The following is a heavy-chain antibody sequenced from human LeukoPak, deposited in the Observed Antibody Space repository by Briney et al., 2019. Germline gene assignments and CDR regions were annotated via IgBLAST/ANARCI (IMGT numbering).Heavy chain of an antibody. Sequence: TPSLPLALSRGRVSSKNAALDWVRQSPPRGLEWLGRTYYRSKWYNDYAVSVKSRITINPDTSKNQFSLQLNSVSPEDTAVYYCAAGRVARLDYWGLGTLVTVSS. CDR1: RGRVSSKNAA. V-gene: IGHV6-1*01. J-gene: IGHJ4*02. CDR3: AAGRVARLDY. D-gene: IGHD3-10*01. CDR2: TYYRSKWYN.